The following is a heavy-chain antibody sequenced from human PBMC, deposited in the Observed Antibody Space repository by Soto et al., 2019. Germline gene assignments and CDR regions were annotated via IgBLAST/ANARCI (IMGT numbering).Heavy chain of an antibody. D-gene: IGHD3-3*01. Sequence: SETLSLTCAVCGGSFSGYYWSWIRQPPGKGLEWIGEINHSGSTNYNPSLKSRVTISVDTSKNQFSLKLSSVTAADTAVYYCAREENYDFWSGHVVNHYYYGMDVWGQGTMVTVSS. CDR3: AREENYDFWSGHVVNHYYYGMDV. J-gene: IGHJ6*02. V-gene: IGHV4-34*01. CDR1: GGSFSGYY. CDR2: INHSGST.